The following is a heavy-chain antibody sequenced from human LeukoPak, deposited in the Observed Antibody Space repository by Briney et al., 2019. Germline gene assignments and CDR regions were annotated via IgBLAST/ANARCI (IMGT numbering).Heavy chain of an antibody. Sequence: ASVKVSCKAFGYTFTSNYMHWVRQAPGQGPECMGVISPSGGSTTYAQKFQGRVTLTRDMSTSTDYLELSSLRSEDTAVYYCARDNSVRDEAWWFNPWAREPWSPSPQ. CDR1: GYTFTSNY. V-gene: IGHV1-46*01. CDR2: ISPSGGST. D-gene: IGHD5-24*01. CDR3: ARDNSVRDEAWWFNP. J-gene: IGHJ5*02.